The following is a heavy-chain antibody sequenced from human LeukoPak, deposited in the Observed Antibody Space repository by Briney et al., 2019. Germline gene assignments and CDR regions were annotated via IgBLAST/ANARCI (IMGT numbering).Heavy chain of an antibody. CDR1: GYTFTSYG. CDR3: GLMGATTNGRDDAFDI. Sequence: ASVKVSCKASGYTFTSYGITWVRQAPGQGLEWMGWISVYNGNTNYAQKFQGWVTMTRDTSINTAYMELSRLRSDDTAVYYCGLMGATTNGRDDAFDIWGQGTLITVSS. D-gene: IGHD1-26*01. CDR2: ISVYNGNT. J-gene: IGHJ3*02. V-gene: IGHV1-18*01.